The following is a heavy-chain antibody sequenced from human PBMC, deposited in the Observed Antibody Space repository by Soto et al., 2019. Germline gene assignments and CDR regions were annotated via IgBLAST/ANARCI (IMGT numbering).Heavy chain of an antibody. CDR1: GESLSSSSYY. Sequence: SLTCIVSGESLSSSSYYWGWIRPPPGKGLEWIGSIYYSGRTYYNPSFKSRVTISIDTSKNQFSLKLGSVTATDTAVYYCARQRTTVVTQAYFDNWGQGALVTVS. J-gene: IGHJ4*02. CDR2: IYYSGRT. D-gene: IGHD2-21*02. CDR3: ARQRTTVVTQAYFDN. V-gene: IGHV4-39*01.